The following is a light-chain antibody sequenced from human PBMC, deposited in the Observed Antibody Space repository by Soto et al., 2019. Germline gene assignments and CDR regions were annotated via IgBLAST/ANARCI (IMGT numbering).Light chain of an antibody. CDR3: QQYNNWPPWT. CDR1: HSVSSD. V-gene: IGKV3-15*01. CDR2: DAS. Sequence: EIVLTQSPGTLSLSPGERATLSCRASHSVSSDYLAWYQQKPGQAPRLLIYDASSRATGIPARFSGSGSGTEFTLTISSLQSEDFAVYYCQQYNNWPPWTFGQGTKVDIK. J-gene: IGKJ1*01.